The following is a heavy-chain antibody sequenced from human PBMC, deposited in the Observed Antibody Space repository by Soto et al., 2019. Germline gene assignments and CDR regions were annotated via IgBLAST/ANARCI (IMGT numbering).Heavy chain of an antibody. J-gene: IGHJ4*02. CDR1: GGTFSSYA. Sequence: QVQLVQSGAEVKKPGSSVKVSCKTSGGTFSSYAISWVRQAPGQGLEWMGGIIPIFGTANYAQKFQVRVTITADKSTSTAYMELSCPRSEDTAVYYCAGGKRGYSGYDSFDYWGQGTLVTVSS. D-gene: IGHD5-12*01. CDR2: IIPIFGTA. V-gene: IGHV1-69*06. CDR3: AGGKRGYSGYDSFDY.